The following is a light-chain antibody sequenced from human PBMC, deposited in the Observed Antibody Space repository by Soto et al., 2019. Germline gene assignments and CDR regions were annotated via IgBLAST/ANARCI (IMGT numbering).Light chain of an antibody. CDR2: GAS. V-gene: IGKV3-20*01. Sequence: EMVLTQSPGTLSLSPGERATLSCRASQSVSSSYLAWYQQKPGQAPRLLIFGASRRATGIPDRFSGSGSGTNFTLTISRLEPEDFAVYYCQQYGKLPRTFGQGTKV. CDR1: QSVSSSY. CDR3: QQYGKLPRT. J-gene: IGKJ1*01.